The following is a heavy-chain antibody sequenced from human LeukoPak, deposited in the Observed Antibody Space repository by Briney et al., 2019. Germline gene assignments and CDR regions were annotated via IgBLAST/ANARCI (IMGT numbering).Heavy chain of an antibody. Sequence: PSETLSLTCTVSGGSISSGDWYWSWIRQPPGKGLEWIGYIYYSGSTYYNPSLQSRVTISVDTSKNQFSLKLSSVTAAETAVYYCARGETNDSNGSDNYCGQRTLGTVSS. V-gene: IGHV4-30-4*01. CDR1: GGSISSGDWY. CDR3: ARGETNDSNGSDNY. J-gene: IGHJ4*02. CDR2: IYYSGST. D-gene: IGHD3-22*01.